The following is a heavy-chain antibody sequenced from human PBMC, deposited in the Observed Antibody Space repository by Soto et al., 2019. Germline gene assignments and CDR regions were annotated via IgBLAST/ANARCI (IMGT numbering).Heavy chain of an antibody. V-gene: IGHV1-3*01. CDR2: INAGNGNT. J-gene: IGHJ6*02. CDR1: GYTFTSYA. CDR3: AKDSLRFLEWLPSYYYYGMDV. D-gene: IGHD3-3*01. Sequence: ASVKVSCKASGYTFTSYAMHWVRQAPGQRLEWMGWINAGNGNTKYSQKFQGRVTITSDKSTSTAYMELSSLRSEDTAVYYCAKDSLRFLEWLPSYYYYGMDVWGQGTTVTVSS.